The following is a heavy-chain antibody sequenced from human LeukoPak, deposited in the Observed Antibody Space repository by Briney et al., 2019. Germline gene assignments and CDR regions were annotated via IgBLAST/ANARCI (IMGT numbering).Heavy chain of an antibody. CDR2: INPNSGDT. D-gene: IGHD3-9*01. CDR1: GYTFAAYY. V-gene: IGHV1-2*02. Sequence: GASVNVSCKASGYTFAAYYVHWVRQAPGQGLEWLGWINPNSGDTNYAQRFQGRVTMTRDTSISTAYMELSRLRSDDTAVYYCASSLVLRYLGSYYMDVWGKGTTVTISS. J-gene: IGHJ6*03. CDR3: ASSLVLRYLGSYYMDV.